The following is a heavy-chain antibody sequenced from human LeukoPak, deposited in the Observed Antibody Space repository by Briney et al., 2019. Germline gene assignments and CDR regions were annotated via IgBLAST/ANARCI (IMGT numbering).Heavy chain of an antibody. D-gene: IGHD4-23*01. Sequence: GGSLRLSCAASGFTVSSNYMSWVRQAPGKGLEWVSVIYSGGSTYYADSVKGRFTISRDNSKNTLYLQMNSLRAEDTAVYYCASTKHGGKGDYWGQGTLVTVSS. J-gene: IGHJ4*02. CDR2: IYSGGST. CDR3: ASTKHGGKGDY. CDR1: GFTVSSNY. V-gene: IGHV3-66*01.